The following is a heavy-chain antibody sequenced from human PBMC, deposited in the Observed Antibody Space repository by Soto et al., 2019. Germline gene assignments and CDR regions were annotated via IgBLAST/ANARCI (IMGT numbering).Heavy chain of an antibody. J-gene: IGHJ6*02. CDR3: AREGSYDFWSGLNPYYYYYGMDV. V-gene: IGHV3-74*01. CDR1: GFTFSSYW. D-gene: IGHD3-3*01. Sequence: GGSLRLSCAASGFTFSSYWMHWVRQAPGKGLVWVSRINSDGSSTSYADSVKGRLTISRDNAKNTLYLQMNSLRAEDTAVYYCAREGSYDFWSGLNPYYYYYGMDVWGQGTTVTVSS. CDR2: INSDGSST.